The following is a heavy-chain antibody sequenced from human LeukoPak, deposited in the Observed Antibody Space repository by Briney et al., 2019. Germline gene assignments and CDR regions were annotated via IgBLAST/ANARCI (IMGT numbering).Heavy chain of an antibody. CDR2: IKQDGSEK. J-gene: IGHJ5*02. CDR1: GFTFSSYW. V-gene: IGHV3-7*01. Sequence: PGGSLTLSCAASGFTFSSYWMSWVRQAPGKGLEWVANIKQDGSEKYYVDSVKGRFTISRENAKNSLYLQMNSLRAEDTAVYYCARVVVQLWLPYNWFDPWGRGTLATVSS. D-gene: IGHD5-18*01. CDR3: ARVVVQLWLPYNWFDP.